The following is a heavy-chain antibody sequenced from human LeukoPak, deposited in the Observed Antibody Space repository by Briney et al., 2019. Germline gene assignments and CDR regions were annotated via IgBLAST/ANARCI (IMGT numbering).Heavy chain of an antibody. D-gene: IGHD5-18*01. CDR3: ARWDTGMVTGVLLDYGMDV. Sequence: ASVKVSCKASGYIFTSFYIHWVRQAPGQGLEWMGIINPSGGSTSYAQKFQGRVTMTRDTSTSTVYMELSSLRSEDTAVYYCARWDTGMVTGVLLDYGMDVWGQGTTVTVSS. V-gene: IGHV1-46*01. CDR2: INPSGGST. CDR1: GYIFTSFY. J-gene: IGHJ6*02.